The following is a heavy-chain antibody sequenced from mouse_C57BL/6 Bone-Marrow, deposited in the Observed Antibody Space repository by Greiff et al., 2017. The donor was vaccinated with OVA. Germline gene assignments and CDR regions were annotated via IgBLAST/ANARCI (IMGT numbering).Heavy chain of an antibody. CDR3: ARQEDGDYGSSYWDFDV. J-gene: IGHJ1*03. Sequence: VKLMESGAELVKPGASVKLSCKASGYTFTEYTIHWVKQRSGQGLEWIGWFYPGSGSIKYNEKFKDKATLTADKSSSTVYMELSRLTSEDSAVYFCARQEDGDYGSSYWDFDVWGTGTTVTVSS. CDR2: FYPGSGSI. CDR1: GYTFTEYT. D-gene: IGHD1-1*01. V-gene: IGHV1-62-2*01.